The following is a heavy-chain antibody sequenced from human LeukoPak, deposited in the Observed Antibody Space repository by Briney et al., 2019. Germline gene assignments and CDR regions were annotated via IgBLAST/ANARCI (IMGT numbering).Heavy chain of an antibody. V-gene: IGHV3-7*01. J-gene: IGHJ5*02. Sequence: GGSLRLSCAASGFTFSSYWMSWVRQAPGRGLEWVANIKQDGSEKYYVDSVKGRFTISRDNAKNSLYLQMNSLRAEDTAVYYCAREGPMAATIWANWFDPWGQGTLVTVSS. CDR3: AREGPMAATIWANWFDP. D-gene: IGHD5-12*01. CDR2: IKQDGSEK. CDR1: GFTFSSYW.